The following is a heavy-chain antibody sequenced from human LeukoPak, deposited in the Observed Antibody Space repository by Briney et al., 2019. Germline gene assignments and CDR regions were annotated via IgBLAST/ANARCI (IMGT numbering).Heavy chain of an antibody. Sequence: GASVKVSCKSSGYTFTGYYMHWLRQAPGQGLEWMGRINPNSGGKNYAQKFQGRVTMTRDTSISTAYMELSRLRSDDTAVYYCASVGYDSSGYSPYYFDYWGQGTLVTVSS. CDR1: GYTFTGYY. D-gene: IGHD3-22*01. CDR2: INPNSGGK. CDR3: ASVGYDSSGYSPYYFDY. J-gene: IGHJ4*02. V-gene: IGHV1-2*06.